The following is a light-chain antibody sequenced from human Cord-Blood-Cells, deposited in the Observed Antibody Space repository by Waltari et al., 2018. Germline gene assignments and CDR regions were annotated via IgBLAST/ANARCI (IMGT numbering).Light chain of an antibody. CDR3: QSADSSGTYWV. Sequence: SYELTQPPSVSVSPGQTARITCSGDALPKQYAYWYQQKPGQAPVLVIYKDSERPSGIRERFSGSSSGTTGTLTISGVQEEDEADYYCQSADSSGTYWVFGGGTKLTVL. J-gene: IGLJ3*02. V-gene: IGLV3-25*03. CDR2: KDS. CDR1: ALPKQY.